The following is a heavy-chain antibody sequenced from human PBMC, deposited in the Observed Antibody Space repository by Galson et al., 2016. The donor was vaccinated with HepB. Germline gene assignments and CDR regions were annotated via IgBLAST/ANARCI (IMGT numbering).Heavy chain of an antibody. Sequence: SVKVSCKASGYTFANHLIVWVRQAPGQGLEWMGWISADNVNSHSAQKVQGRVTMTTGTSTNTAFMELRSLRSDDTAVYYCARGNVVLPAVYAYAMDVWGRGTLVTVSS. D-gene: IGHD2-8*01. CDR3: ARGNVVLPAVYAYAMDV. CDR2: ISADNVNS. J-gene: IGHJ4*02. V-gene: IGHV1-18*01. CDR1: GYTFANHL.